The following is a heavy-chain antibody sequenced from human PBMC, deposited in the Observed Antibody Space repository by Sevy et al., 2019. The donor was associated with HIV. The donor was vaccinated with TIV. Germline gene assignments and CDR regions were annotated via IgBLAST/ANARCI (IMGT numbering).Heavy chain of an antibody. CDR3: AKVGSRSSSYYYYGMDV. CDR1: GFTFSSYA. Sequence: GGSLRLSCAASGFTFSSYAMSWVRQAPGKGLEWVSAISGSGGSTYYADSVKGRFTISRDNSKNTQYLQMNSLRAEDTAVYYCAKVGSRSSSYYYYGMDVWGQGTTVTVSS. CDR2: ISGSGGST. J-gene: IGHJ6*02. D-gene: IGHD6-6*01. V-gene: IGHV3-23*01.